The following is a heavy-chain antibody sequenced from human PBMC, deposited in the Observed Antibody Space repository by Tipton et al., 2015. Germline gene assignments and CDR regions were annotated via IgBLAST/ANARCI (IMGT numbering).Heavy chain of an antibody. Sequence: TLSLTCTVSGGSISGAYNYWSWIRQHPTKGLEWIGYIFYSGSAFYNPSLKSRVSISVDTSENQFSLKLSSVTAADSAVYFCVSGTYTDAFDIWGQGTMVTVSP. J-gene: IGHJ3*02. CDR3: VSGTYTDAFDI. CDR1: GGSISGAYNY. CDR2: IFYSGSA. V-gene: IGHV4-31*03. D-gene: IGHD1-26*01.